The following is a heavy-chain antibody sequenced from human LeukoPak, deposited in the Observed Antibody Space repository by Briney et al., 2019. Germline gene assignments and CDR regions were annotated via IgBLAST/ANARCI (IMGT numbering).Heavy chain of an antibody. CDR2: MNPNSGNT. D-gene: IGHD3-10*01. Sequence: ASVKVSCKAPGYTFTSYDINWVRQATGQGLEWMGWMNPNSGNTGYAQKFQGRVTMTRNTSISTAYMELSSLRSEDTAVYYCARGKVTLTALLLPFRGEVGDGMDVWGQGTTVTVSS. CDR3: ARGKVTLTALLLPFRGEVGDGMDV. V-gene: IGHV1-8*01. CDR1: GYTFTSYD. J-gene: IGHJ6*02.